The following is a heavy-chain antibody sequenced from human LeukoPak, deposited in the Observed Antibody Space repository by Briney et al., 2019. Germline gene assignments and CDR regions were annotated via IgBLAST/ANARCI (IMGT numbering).Heavy chain of an antibody. CDR3: AKLSLSGRSQSADY. J-gene: IGHJ4*02. Sequence: PGGSLRLSCAASGFTFSNYNMNWVRQAPGMGLEWVSVVSTNGDVTFYADSVKGRFTISRDNSKNTLFLQMNSLRAEDTAVYYCAKLSLSGRSQSADYWGQGTLVTVSS. CDR1: GFTFSNYN. D-gene: IGHD3-10*01. V-gene: IGHV3-23*01. CDR2: VSTNGDVT.